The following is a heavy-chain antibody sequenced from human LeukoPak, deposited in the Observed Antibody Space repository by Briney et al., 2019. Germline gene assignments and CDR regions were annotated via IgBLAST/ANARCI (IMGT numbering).Heavy chain of an antibody. Sequence: SETLSLTCTVSGGSISSSSYYWGWIRQPPGKGLEWIGSIYYSGSTYYNPSLKSRVTIPVDTSKNQFSLKLSSVTAADTAVYYCARFKYCSGGSCYSGSYYFDYWGQGTLVTVSS. V-gene: IGHV4-39*01. CDR1: GGSISSSSYY. J-gene: IGHJ4*02. CDR3: ARFKYCSGGSCYSGSYYFDY. D-gene: IGHD2-15*01. CDR2: IYYSGST.